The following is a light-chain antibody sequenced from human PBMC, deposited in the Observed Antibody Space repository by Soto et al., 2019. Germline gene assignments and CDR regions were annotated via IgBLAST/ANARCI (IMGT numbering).Light chain of an antibody. Sequence: DLHMTQSPSSLSASVGYRVTITCGASQSINIYLNWYQQKAVEAPKLLXFAPSTLQSGVPSRFSGDGVGTHFTLTISSLQPEDFANYYCQQSYNKFPLTFGGGTKVDIK. CDR1: QSINIY. CDR2: APS. V-gene: IGKV1-39*01. CDR3: QQSYNKFPLT. J-gene: IGKJ4*01.